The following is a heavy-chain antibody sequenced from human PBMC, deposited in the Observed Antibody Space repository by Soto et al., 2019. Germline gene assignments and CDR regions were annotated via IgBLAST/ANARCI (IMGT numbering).Heavy chain of an antibody. CDR3: ARDAGYCSGGSCSKGLDP. V-gene: IGHV4-39*07. D-gene: IGHD2-15*01. Sequence: KPSETLSLTCTVSGGSISSSSYYWGWIRQPPGKGLEWIGSIYYSGSTYYNPSLKSRVTISVDTSKNQFSLKLSSVTAADTAVYYCARDAGYCSGGSCSKGLDPWGQGTLVTVSS. CDR1: GGSISSSSYY. CDR2: IYYSGST. J-gene: IGHJ5*02.